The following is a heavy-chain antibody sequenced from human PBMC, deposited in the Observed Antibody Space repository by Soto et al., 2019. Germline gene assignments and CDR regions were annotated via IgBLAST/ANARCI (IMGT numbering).Heavy chain of an antibody. D-gene: IGHD1-7*01. V-gene: IGHV3-33*01. J-gene: IGHJ4*02. CDR3: ARDGITGTTPFDY. Sequence: GGSLRLARAASGFTVRSFGMHWVRQAPGKGLEWVAVIWYGGSNKYYADSVKGRFTISRDNSKNTLYLQMNSLRAEDTAVYYCARDGITGTTPFDYWGQGTLVTVS. CDR2: IWYGGSNK. CDR1: GFTVRSFG.